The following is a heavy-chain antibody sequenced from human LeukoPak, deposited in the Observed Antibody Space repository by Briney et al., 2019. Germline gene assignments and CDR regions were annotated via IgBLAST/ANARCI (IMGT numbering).Heavy chain of an antibody. Sequence: SQTLSLTCTVSGGSISSGSYYWSWIRQPAGKGLEWIVRIYTSGSTNYNPSLKSRVTISVDTSKNQFSLKLSSVTAADTAVYYCARGDEEVSFDYWGQGTLVTVSS. CDR2: IYTSGST. CDR1: GGSISSGSYY. V-gene: IGHV4-61*02. J-gene: IGHJ4*02. CDR3: ARGDEEVSFDY.